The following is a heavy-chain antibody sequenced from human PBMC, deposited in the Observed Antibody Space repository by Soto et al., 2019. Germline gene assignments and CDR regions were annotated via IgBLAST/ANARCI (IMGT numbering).Heavy chain of an antibody. J-gene: IGHJ6*02. V-gene: IGHV4-31*03. CDR3: ARGFTFKYYLSGMDV. CDR1: GGSISSGGYY. Sequence: KPSETLSLTCTVSGGSISSGGYYWSWIRQHPGKGLEWIGYIYYSGSTYYSPSLKSRVTISVDTSKNQFSLKLSSVTAADTAVYYCARGFTFKYYLSGMDVWGQGTTVTVSS. D-gene: IGHD3-10*01. CDR2: IYYSGST.